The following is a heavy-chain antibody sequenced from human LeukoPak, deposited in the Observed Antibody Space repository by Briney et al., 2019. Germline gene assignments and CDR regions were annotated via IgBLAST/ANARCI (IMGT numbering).Heavy chain of an antibody. V-gene: IGHV3-30*18. CDR2: ISYHGRNE. J-gene: IGHJ6*03. D-gene: IGHD6-19*01. CDR3: AKELRRSSGWYNYYYYMDV. Sequence: GGSLRLSCAASGFTFSSYGMHWVRQAPGKGLEWVAVISYHGRNENYADSVKGRFTISRDNSKNTLYLQMNSLRAEDTAVYYCAKELRRSSGWYNYYYYMDVWGKGTTVTISS. CDR1: GFTFSSYG.